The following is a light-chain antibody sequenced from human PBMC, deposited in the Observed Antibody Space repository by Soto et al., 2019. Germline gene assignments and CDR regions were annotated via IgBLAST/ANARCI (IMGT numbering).Light chain of an antibody. CDR3: QQSFTTPWT. V-gene: IGKV1-39*01. Sequence: DIQMTQSPSSLSASLGDRVTITCLPRESIRNEVNWFQQRPGKAPRLLIYDTFTLHSGVPSRFSGSVSGTEFSLTISSLQAGDSAIYYCQQSFTTPWTFGQGTKVEI. CDR2: DTF. CDR1: ESIRNE. J-gene: IGKJ1*01.